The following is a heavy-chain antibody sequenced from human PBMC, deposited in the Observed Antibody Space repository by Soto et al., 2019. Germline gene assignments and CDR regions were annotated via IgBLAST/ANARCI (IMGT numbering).Heavy chain of an antibody. V-gene: IGHV4-59*01. CDR1: GGSISSYY. CDR2: IYYSGST. CDR3: ARAGGSSSWPNWFDP. D-gene: IGHD6-13*01. J-gene: IGHJ5*02. Sequence: PSETLSLTCTVSGGSISSYYWSWIRQPPGKGPEWIGYIYYSGSTNYNPSLKSRVTISVDTSKNQFSLKLSSVTAADTAVYYCARAGGSSSWPNWFDPWGQGTLVTVSS.